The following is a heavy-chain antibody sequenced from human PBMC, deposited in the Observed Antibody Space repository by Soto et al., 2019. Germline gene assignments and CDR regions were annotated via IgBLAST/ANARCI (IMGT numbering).Heavy chain of an antibody. CDR3: ALRSMAVVPEY. D-gene: IGHD3-22*01. CDR2: LYYGRSA. V-gene: IGHV4-59*01. Sequence: QVQLQESGPGLVKPSETLSLTCAVSGDSISTYYCMWIRQPPGKGLESIGYLYYGRSANYNPSLKSRVTLSVDTSTNQCSLTLSSVTAADTAVYYCALRSMAVVPEYWGQGTLVTVSS. CDR1: GDSISTYY. J-gene: IGHJ4*02.